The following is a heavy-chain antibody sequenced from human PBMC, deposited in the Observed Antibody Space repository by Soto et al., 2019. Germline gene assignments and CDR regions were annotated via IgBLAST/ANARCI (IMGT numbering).Heavy chain of an antibody. CDR1: GFTFSDFW. CDR2: IKGDGSEK. Sequence: LRLSCEASGFTFSDFWMSWVRQAPGKGLEWVANIKGDGSEKRYVDSVRGRFTISRDNAKNSVYMQMNSLRADDTALYYCGRDEVRNGVGVWGQGIKVTVSS. J-gene: IGHJ6*02. CDR3: GRDEVRNGVGV. V-gene: IGHV3-7*01.